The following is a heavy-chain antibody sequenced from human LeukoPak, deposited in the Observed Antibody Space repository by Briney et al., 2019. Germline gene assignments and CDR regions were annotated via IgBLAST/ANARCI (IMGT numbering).Heavy chain of an antibody. V-gene: IGHV3-9*01. J-gene: IGHJ4*02. CDR3: AEDDSFDY. CDR2: ISWNSGSI. Sequence: PGRSLRLSCAASGFTFDDYAMHWVRQAPGKGLEWVSGISWNSGSIGYADSVKGRFTISRDNAKNSLYLQMNSLRAEDTALYYCAEDDSFDYWGQGTLVTVSS. CDR1: GFTFDDYA.